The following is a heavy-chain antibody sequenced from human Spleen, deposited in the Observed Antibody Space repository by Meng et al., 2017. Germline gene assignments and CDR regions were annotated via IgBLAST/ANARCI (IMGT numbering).Heavy chain of an antibody. V-gene: IGHV3-11*01. CDR2: ISSSGSTI. D-gene: IGHD5-24*01. Sequence: GESLKISCAASGFTFSDYYMSWIRQAPGKGLEWVSYISSSGSTIYYADSVKGRFTISRDNAKNSLYLQMNSLRAEDTAVYYCARGVRDGYGSYYYYGMDVWGQGNQVTVSS. J-gene: IGHJ6*02. CDR3: ARGVRDGYGSYYYYGMDV. CDR1: GFTFSDYY.